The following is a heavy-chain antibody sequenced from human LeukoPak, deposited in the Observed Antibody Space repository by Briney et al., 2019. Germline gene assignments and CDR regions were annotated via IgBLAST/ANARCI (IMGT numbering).Heavy chain of an antibody. CDR1: GYTFTSYG. CDR3: ARGGLRFLEWLLSGYYYMDV. J-gene: IGHJ6*03. D-gene: IGHD3-3*01. CDR2: ISAYNGNT. V-gene: IGHV1-18*01. Sequence: ASVKVSCKASGYTFTSYGISWVRQAPGQGLEWMGWISAYNGNTNYAQKLQGRVTMTTDTSTSTAYMELRSLRSDDTAVYYCARGGLRFLEWLLSGYYYMDVWGKGTTVTVSS.